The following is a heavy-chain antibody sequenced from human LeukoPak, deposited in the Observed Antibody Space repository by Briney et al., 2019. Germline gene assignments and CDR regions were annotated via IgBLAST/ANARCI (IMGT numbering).Heavy chain of an antibody. D-gene: IGHD3-16*01. CDR1: GGSISSGGYS. CDR3: ARSVDGGLNDY. CDR2: IYHSGST. Sequence: SQTLSLTCAVSGGSISSGGYSWSWIRQPPGKGLEWIGYIYHSGSTYYNPSLKSRVTISVDRSKNQFSLKLSSVTAADTAVYYRARSVDGGLNDYWGQGTLVTVSS. J-gene: IGHJ4*02. V-gene: IGHV4-30-2*01.